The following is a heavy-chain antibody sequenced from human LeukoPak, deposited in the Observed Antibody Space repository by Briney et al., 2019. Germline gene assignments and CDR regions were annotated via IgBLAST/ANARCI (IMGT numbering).Heavy chain of an antibody. V-gene: IGHV1-69*05. CDR1: GGTFSSYA. D-gene: IGHD1-7*01. Sequence: GASVKVSCKASGGTFSSYAISWERQAPGQGLEWMGGIIPIFGTANYAQKFQGRVTITTDESTSTAYMELSSLRSKDTAVYYCAHELELVRRGFYYYYMDVWGKGTTVTVSS. J-gene: IGHJ6*03. CDR3: AHELELVRRGFYYYYMDV. CDR2: IIPIFGTA.